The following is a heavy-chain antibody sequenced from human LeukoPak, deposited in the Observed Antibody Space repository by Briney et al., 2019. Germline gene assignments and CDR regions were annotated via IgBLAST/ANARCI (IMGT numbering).Heavy chain of an antibody. CDR1: GGSISSGDSY. CDR2: MYYSGTT. J-gene: IGHJ5*02. V-gene: IGHV4-30-4*01. CDR3: ARPYYYDSRIDP. Sequence: SQTLSLTCTVSGGSISSGDSYWSWIRQPPGKGLEWIAYMYYSGTTYYNPSLKSRVTMSAATYNNQLSLKLSSVTAADTAVYYCARPYYYDSRIDPWGQGILVTVSS. D-gene: IGHD3-22*01.